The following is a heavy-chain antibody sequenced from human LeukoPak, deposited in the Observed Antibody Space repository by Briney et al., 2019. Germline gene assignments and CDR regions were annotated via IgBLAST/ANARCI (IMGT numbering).Heavy chain of an antibody. CDR1: GFTFDDYA. J-gene: IGHJ4*02. CDR2: ISWNSGSI. D-gene: IGHD6-13*01. V-gene: IGHV3-9*01. CDR3: AKGDSSSWYYFDN. Sequence: PGRSLRLSCAASGFTFDDYAMHWVRQAPGKGLEWVSGISWNSGSIGYADSVKGRFTISRDNAKNSLYLQMNSLRAEDTALYYCAKGDSSSWYYFDNWGQGTLVTVSS.